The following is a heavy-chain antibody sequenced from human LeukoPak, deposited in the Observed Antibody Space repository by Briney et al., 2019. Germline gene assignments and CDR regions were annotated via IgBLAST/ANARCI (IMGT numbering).Heavy chain of an antibody. Sequence: PSETLSLTCTVSGDSISSYYWSWIRQPPGKGLEWIGYIYYSGSTNYNPSLKSRVTISVDTSKNQFSLKLSSVTAADTAVYYCARHPDSGYDYWNYWGQGTLVTVSS. CDR1: GDSISSYY. J-gene: IGHJ4*02. V-gene: IGHV4-59*08. CDR3: ARHPDSGYDYWNY. D-gene: IGHD5-12*01. CDR2: IYYSGST.